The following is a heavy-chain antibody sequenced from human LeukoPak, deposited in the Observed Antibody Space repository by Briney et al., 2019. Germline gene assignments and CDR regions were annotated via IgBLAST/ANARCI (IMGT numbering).Heavy chain of an antibody. J-gene: IGHJ5*02. D-gene: IGHD2/OR15-2a*01. CDR2: IYHSGST. CDR1: GYSISSGYY. CDR3: ARHRLAGLYPNWFDP. V-gene: IGHV4-38-2*01. Sequence: SETLSLTCAVSGYSISSGYYWGCIRQPPGKGLEWIWSIYHSGSTYYNPSLKSRFTISVDTSKNQFSLKLSSVTAADTAVYYCARHRLAGLYPNWFDPWGQGTLVTVSS.